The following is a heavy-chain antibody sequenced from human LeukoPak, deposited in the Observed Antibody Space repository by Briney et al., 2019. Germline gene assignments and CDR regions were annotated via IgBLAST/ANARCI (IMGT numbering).Heavy chain of an antibody. CDR3: ATETNGRHYDY. CDR1: GLTFSTSG. D-gene: IGHD1-14*01. Sequence: PGGSLSLSCTTSGLTFSTSGFNWVGQAPGKGLEWVASIGPTGFDRYHADSIKGRFTISRDNANNFLYLQMDSLRAEDTAVYYCATETNGRHYDYWGQGTLLTVSS. J-gene: IGHJ4*02. CDR2: IGPTGFDR. V-gene: IGHV3-21*06.